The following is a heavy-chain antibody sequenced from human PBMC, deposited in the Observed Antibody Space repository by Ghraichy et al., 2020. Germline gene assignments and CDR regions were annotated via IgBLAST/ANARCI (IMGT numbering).Heavy chain of an antibody. V-gene: IGHV3-23*01. CDR1: GFTFSSYA. Sequence: LRLSCAASGFTFSSYAMSWVRQAPGKGLEWVSAISGSGGSTYYADSVKGRFTISRDNSKNTLYLQMNSLRAEDTAVYYCAKDHSSDYYFDYWGQGTLVTVSS. CDR2: ISGSGGST. J-gene: IGHJ4*02. D-gene: IGHD6-19*01. CDR3: AKDHSSDYYFDY.